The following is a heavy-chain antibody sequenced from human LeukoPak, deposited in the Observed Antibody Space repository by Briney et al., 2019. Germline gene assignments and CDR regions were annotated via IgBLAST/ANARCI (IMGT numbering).Heavy chain of an antibody. CDR1: GFSVRNNY. CDR3: AKTLFYDRGHETFQH. CDR2: ISGSGGST. J-gene: IGHJ1*01. Sequence: GGSLRLSCAASGFSVRNNYMSWVRQAPGKGLEWVSAISGSGGSTNYAPSVKGRFTISRDNSKHTLYLQMNSLRAEDTAVYYCAKTLFYDRGHETFQHWGQGTLVTVSS. D-gene: IGHD2/OR15-2a*01. V-gene: IGHV3-23*01.